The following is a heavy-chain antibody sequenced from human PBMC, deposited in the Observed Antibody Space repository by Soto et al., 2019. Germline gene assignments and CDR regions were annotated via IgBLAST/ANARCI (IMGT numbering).Heavy chain of an antibody. CDR2: ISGSGGST. Sequence: GGSLRLSCAASGFTFSSYAMSWVRQAPGKGLEWVSGISGSGGSTYYADSVKGRFTISRDNSKNTLYLQMNSLRAEDTAVYYCAKGGGTAMVTVGWFDYWGQGTLVTVSS. V-gene: IGHV3-23*01. J-gene: IGHJ4*02. CDR3: AKGGGTAMVTVGWFDY. CDR1: GFTFSSYA. D-gene: IGHD5-18*01.